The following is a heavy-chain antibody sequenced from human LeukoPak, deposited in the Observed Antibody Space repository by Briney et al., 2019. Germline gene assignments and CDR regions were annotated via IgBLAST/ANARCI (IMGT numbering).Heavy chain of an antibody. CDR3: AKDPLGYCSGGSCPYDYAIADY. CDR2: ISGSGGST. CDR1: GFTFSSYA. J-gene: IGHJ4*02. Sequence: PGGSLRLSCAASGFTFSSYAMSWVRQAPGKGLEWVSAISGSGGSTYYADSVKGRFTISRDNSRNTLYLQMNSLRAEDTAVYYCAKDPLGYCSGGSCPYDYAIADYWGQGTLVTVSS. D-gene: IGHD2-15*01. V-gene: IGHV3-23*01.